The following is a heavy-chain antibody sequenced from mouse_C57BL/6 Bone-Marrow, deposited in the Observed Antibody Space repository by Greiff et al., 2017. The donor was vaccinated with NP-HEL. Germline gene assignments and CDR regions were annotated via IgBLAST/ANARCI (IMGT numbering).Heavy chain of an antibody. V-gene: IGHV1-66*01. CDR1: GYSFTSYY. CDR2: IYPGSGNT. D-gene: IGHD2-3*01. Sequence: QVQLQQSGPELVKPGASVKISCKASGYSFTSYYIHWVKQRPGQGLEWIGWIYPGSGNTKYNEKFKGKATLTVDKPSSTAYMQLSSLTSEDSAVYYCARGKGGYYAVAFDYWGQGTTLTVSS. J-gene: IGHJ2*01. CDR3: ARGKGGYYAVAFDY.